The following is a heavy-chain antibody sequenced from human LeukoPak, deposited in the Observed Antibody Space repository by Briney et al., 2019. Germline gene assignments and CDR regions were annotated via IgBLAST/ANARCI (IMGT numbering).Heavy chain of an antibody. CDR3: VRDSSPTSVRNRFGS. Sequence: GGSLRLSCAASGFTFSSHLMHWVRQAPGKGLVWVSRINTDESTKTYADSVKGRFTISRDNAKNTLYLQMNSLRAEDTAVYFCVRDSSPTSVRNRFGSWGQGTPVTVSS. CDR1: GFTFSSHL. V-gene: IGHV3-74*01. J-gene: IGHJ5*01. D-gene: IGHD3-10*02. CDR2: INTDESTK.